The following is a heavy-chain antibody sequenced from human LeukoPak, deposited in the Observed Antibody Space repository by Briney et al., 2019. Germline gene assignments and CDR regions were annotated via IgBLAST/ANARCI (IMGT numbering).Heavy chain of an antibody. CDR2: IIASAPDT. V-gene: IGHV3-23*01. J-gene: IGHJ4*02. CDR3: AKSYSSVYSSGDY. CDR1: GFTFDNYA. D-gene: IGHD5/OR15-5a*01. Sequence: GRSLRLSCAASGFTFDNYAMTWVRQAPGKGLEWVSSIIASAPDTYRADSGKGRFTIFRDSSRNTLYLQMHSLRTDDTAVYYCAKSYSSVYSSGDYWGQGTLVSVSS.